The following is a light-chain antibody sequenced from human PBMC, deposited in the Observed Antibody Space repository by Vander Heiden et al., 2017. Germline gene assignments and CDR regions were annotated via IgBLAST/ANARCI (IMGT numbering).Light chain of an antibody. J-gene: IGLJ3*02. Sequence: QSVLTQPPSGCGTAGKRVTISCSGSSSNIGSNYVYWSQHLPGTAPKLLIYRNNPRPSGVPGRFSATRSGTSVSLGISGLRSEDDDDYYCAAWDGNLSGLVFGGGTKLTVL. CDR1: SSNIGSNY. CDR3: AAWDGNLSGLV. CDR2: RNN. V-gene: IGLV1-47*01.